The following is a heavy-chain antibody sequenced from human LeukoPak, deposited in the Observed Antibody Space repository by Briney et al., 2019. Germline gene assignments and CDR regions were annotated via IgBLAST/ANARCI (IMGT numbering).Heavy chain of an antibody. CDR3: ARELIQYGSSSPPLDY. CDR2: IYYSGST. CDR1: GGSISSGDYY. D-gene: IGHD6-6*01. V-gene: IGHV4-30-4*08. Sequence: PSQTLSLTCTVSGGSISSGDYYWSWIRQPPGKGLEWIGYIYYSGSTYYNPSLKSRVTISVDTSKNQFSLKLSSVTAADTAVYYCARELIQYGSSSPPLDYWGQGTLVTVSS. J-gene: IGHJ4*02.